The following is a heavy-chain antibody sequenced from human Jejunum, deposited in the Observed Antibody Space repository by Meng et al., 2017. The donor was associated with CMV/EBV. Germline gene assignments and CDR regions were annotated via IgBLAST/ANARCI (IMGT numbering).Heavy chain of an antibody. V-gene: IGHV4-30-4*08. CDR2: IHDTGST. D-gene: IGHD3-3*01. CDR1: GGSIGSGDYY. J-gene: IGHJ4*02. Sequence: QVQLQESGPGLVKPSQTSSLTCSVSGGSIGSGDYYWSWIRQPPGKGLEWIGYIHDTGSTYYNPSLKSRVDISLGTSRNHFSLTLSSVTAEDTAVYFCARGSIFVSFDSWGQGTLVTVFS. CDR3: ARGSIFVSFDS.